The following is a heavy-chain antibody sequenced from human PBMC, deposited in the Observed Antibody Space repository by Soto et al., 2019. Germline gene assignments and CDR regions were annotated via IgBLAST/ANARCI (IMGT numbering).Heavy chain of an antibody. CDR2: IYYNGNT. J-gene: IGHJ4*02. V-gene: IGHV4-59*08. CDR1: GASISSYY. CDR3: ARHHDS. Sequence: PSETLSLTSTVSGASISSYYGNWIRQSPGKGLEWIGHIYYNGNTNYNPSLKSRLTISVDTSKNQFSLKLSSVTAADTAVYYCARHHDSWGQGTLVTVSS.